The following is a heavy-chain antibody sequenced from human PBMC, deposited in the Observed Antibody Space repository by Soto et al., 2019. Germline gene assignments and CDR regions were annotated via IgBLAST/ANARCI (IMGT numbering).Heavy chain of an antibody. V-gene: IGHV5-51*01. J-gene: IGHJ3*02. CDR3: ARRILLWSVRDAFDI. CDR1: GYTYPSYW. CDR2: IYPEDSDT. Sequence: PGESLKISCKGFGYTYPSYWIGWVRQMPGKGLEWMGIIYPEDSDTRYSPSFQGQVTISADKSISTAYLQWSSLKASDTAMYYCARRILLWSVRDAFDIWGQGTMVT. D-gene: IGHD3-10*01.